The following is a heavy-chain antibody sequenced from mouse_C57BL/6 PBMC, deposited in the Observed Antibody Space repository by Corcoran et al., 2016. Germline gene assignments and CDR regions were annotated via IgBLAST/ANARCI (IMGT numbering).Heavy chain of an antibody. CDR3: ARENYYGRSKYFDV. V-gene: IGHV1-26*01. J-gene: IGHJ1*03. D-gene: IGHD1-1*01. Sequence: EVQLQQSGPELVKPGASVKISCKASGYTFTDYNMNWVKQSHGKRLEWIGDINPNHGGTSYNQKFKGKATLTVDTSSSTAYMELRCLTSEDSTVYYCARENYYGRSKYFDVWGTGTTVTVSS. CDR1: GYTFTDYN. CDR2: INPNHGGT.